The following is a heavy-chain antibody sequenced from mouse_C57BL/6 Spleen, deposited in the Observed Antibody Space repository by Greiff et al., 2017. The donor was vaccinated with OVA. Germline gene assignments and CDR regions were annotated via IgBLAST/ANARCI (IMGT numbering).Heavy chain of an antibody. J-gene: IGHJ1*03. Sequence: EVKLMESGGGLVKPGGSLKLSCAASGFTFSDYGMHWVRQAPEKGLEWVAYISSGSSTIYYADTVKGRFTISRDNAMTTLFLQMTSLRSEYTAMYYCARRPNWAYWYFDVWGTGTTVTVSS. D-gene: IGHD4-1*02. CDR3: ARRPNWAYWYFDV. V-gene: IGHV5-17*01. CDR2: ISSGSSTI. CDR1: GFTFSDYG.